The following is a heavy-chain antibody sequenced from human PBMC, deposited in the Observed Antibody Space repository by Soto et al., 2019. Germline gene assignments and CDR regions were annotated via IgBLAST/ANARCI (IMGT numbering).Heavy chain of an antibody. J-gene: IGHJ4*02. V-gene: IGHV1-3*01. CDR2: INPANGNT. D-gene: IGHD2-2*01. Sequence: QVQLVQSGAEVKKPGASVKLSCKASGYTFTPYAMHWVRQAPGQRLEWMGWINPANGNTKYSQKFQGRVTISRDTSASTAYMELSSLRSEDTAVYFCARNAFCSSAGCNAQGVVYWGQGTLVTVSS. CDR3: ARNAFCSSAGCNAQGVVY. CDR1: GYTFTPYA.